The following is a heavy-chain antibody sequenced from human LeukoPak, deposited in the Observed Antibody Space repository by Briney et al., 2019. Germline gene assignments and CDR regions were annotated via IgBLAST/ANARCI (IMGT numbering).Heavy chain of an antibody. CDR1: RFTFSRYA. CDR2: ISGSGGST. CDR3: AKNPRYYYDSSGFFEY. V-gene: IGHV3-23*01. Sequence: GGSLRLSCAASRFTFSRYAMNWVRQAPGKGLEWVSAISGSGGSTYYADSVKGRFTISRDNSKNTLYLQMNSLRVEDTAVYYCAKNPRYYYDSSGFFEYWGQGTLVTVSS. D-gene: IGHD3-22*01. J-gene: IGHJ4*02.